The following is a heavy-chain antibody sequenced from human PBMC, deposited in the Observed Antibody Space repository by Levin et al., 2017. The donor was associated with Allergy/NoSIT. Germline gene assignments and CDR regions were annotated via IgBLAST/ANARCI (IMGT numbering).Heavy chain of an antibody. CDR1: GFTFSSYS. V-gene: IGHV3-21*01. CDR2: ISSSSSYI. D-gene: IGHD3-9*01. Sequence: GGSLRLSCAASGFTFSSYSMNWVRQAPGKGLEWVSSISSSSSYIYYADSVKGRFTISRDNAKNSLYLQMNSLRAEDTAVYYCARALYYDILTGCMDVWGQGTTVTVSS. J-gene: IGHJ6*02. CDR3: ARALYYDILTGCMDV.